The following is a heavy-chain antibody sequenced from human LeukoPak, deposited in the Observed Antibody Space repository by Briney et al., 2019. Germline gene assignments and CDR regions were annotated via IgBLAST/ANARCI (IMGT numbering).Heavy chain of an antibody. Sequence: GGSLRLSCAASGFTFSSYGMHWVRQAPGKGLEWVAFIRYDGSNKYYEDSVKGRFTISRDNSKNTLYLQMNSLRAEDTAVYYCAKASRSYGSGSYISPFDYWGQGTLVTVSS. J-gene: IGHJ4*02. CDR2: IRYDGSNK. V-gene: IGHV3-30*02. CDR3: AKASRSYGSGSYISPFDY. CDR1: GFTFSSYG. D-gene: IGHD3-10*01.